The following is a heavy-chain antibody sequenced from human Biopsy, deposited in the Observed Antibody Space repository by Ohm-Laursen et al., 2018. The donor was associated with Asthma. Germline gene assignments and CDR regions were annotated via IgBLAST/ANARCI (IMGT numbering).Heavy chain of an antibody. J-gene: IGHJ6*02. CDR1: GYTFNSAG. Sequence: ASVKVSCKTSGYTFNSAGITWVRQAPGQGLEWMGWISVYNGNTKVAQKLQDRVTMITNTSTSTAYMELRSLRSDDTAVYFCARAVDYSHYYGIDVWDQGTTVTVS. V-gene: IGHV1-18*01. CDR3: ARAVDYSHYYGIDV. CDR2: ISVYNGNT. D-gene: IGHD4-23*01.